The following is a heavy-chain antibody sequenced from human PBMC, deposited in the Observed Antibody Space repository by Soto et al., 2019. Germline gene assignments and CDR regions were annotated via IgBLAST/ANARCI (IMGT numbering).Heavy chain of an antibody. CDR2: MNQDGSQI. CDR3: ARDRGPNTTDY. Sequence: GGFLRLSGGISGFTLSNYWMTWVRQAPGKGLEWVAYMNQDGSQIYYVDSLRGRFTISRDNAKNSLYLQMNSLRVDDTAVYYCARDRGPNTTDYWGQGTLVPVSS. CDR1: GFTLSNYW. V-gene: IGHV3-7*01. D-gene: IGHD2-2*01. J-gene: IGHJ4*02.